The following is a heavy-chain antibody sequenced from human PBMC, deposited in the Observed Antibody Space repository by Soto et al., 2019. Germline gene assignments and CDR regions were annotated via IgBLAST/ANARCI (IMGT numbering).Heavy chain of an antibody. D-gene: IGHD3-22*01. V-gene: IGHV3-21*01. J-gene: IGHJ4*02. CDR2: ISSSSSDI. CDR1: GFTFSSYN. CDR3: ARDLSSGSPTSDY. Sequence: EVQLVESGGGLVKPGGSLRLSCAASGFTFSSYNMNWVRQAPGQGLEWVSFISSSSSDIYYADSVKGRFTISRDNAKNSLYLQMNSLRAEDTAVYYCARDLSSGSPTSDYWGQGTLVTVSS.